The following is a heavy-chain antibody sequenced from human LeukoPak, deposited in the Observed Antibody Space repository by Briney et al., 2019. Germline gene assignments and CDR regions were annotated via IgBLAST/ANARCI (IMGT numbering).Heavy chain of an antibody. J-gene: IGHJ5*02. CDR2: IYYSGST. CDR3: ARGLHPVFDP. CDR1: GGSISSSSYY. D-gene: IGHD3-16*01. Sequence: PSETLSLTCTVSGGSISSSSYYWGWIRQPPGKGLEWIGSIYYSGSTYYNPSLKSRVTISVDKSKNQFSLKLSSVTAADTAVYYCARGLHPVFDPWGQGTLVTVSS. V-gene: IGHV4-39*07.